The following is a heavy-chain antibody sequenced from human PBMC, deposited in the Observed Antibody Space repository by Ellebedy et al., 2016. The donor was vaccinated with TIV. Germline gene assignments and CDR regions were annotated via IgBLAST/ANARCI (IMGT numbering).Heavy chain of an antibody. CDR1: GGSISSGGYY. D-gene: IGHD6-13*01. V-gene: IGHV4-31*03. CDR2: IYYSGST. J-gene: IGHJ4*02. CDR3: ARGWGQLVVSPYFDY. Sequence: LRLXCTVSGGSISSGGYYWSWIRQHPGKGLEWIGYIYYSGSTYYNPSLKSRVTISVDTSKNQFSLKLSSVTAADTAVYYCARGWGQLVVSPYFDYWGQGTLVTVSS.